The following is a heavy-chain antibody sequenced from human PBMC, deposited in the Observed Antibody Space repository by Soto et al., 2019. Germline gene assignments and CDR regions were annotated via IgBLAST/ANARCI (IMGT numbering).Heavy chain of an antibody. Sequence: QVQLVESGGGVVQPGRSLRLSCAASGFTFSSYGMHWVRQAPGKGLEWVAVIWYDGSNKYYADSVKGRFTISRDTSKNTLYLQMNSLRAEDTAVYYCARDIVVVPAAIGRFDYYYGMDVWGQGTTVTVSS. D-gene: IGHD2-2*01. CDR2: IWYDGSNK. V-gene: IGHV3-33*01. J-gene: IGHJ6*02. CDR1: GFTFSSYG. CDR3: ARDIVVVPAAIGRFDYYYGMDV.